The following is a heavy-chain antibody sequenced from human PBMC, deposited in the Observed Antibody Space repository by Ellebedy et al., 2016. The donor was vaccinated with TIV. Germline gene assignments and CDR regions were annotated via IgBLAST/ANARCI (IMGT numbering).Heavy chain of an antibody. Sequence: MPSETLSLTCAVSGASISSNNWWPWVRQAPGRGLEWIGEVYHSWTTYYNPSLKSRVTMSVDTSKNQLSLKLTAVTAADTAIYYCARDRDVTSRGILDYWGQGILVTVSS. V-gene: IGHV4-4*02. D-gene: IGHD5-24*01. CDR3: ARDRDVTSRGILDY. J-gene: IGHJ4*02. CDR1: GASISSNNW. CDR2: VYHSWTT.